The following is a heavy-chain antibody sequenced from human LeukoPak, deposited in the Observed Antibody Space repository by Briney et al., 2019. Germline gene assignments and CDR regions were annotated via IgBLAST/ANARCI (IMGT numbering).Heavy chain of an antibody. D-gene: IGHD1-26*01. V-gene: IGHV3-66*01. Sequence: GGSLRLSCAASGFTFSSYAMSWVRQAPGKGLEWVSVIYSGGSTYYADSVKGRFTISRDNSKNTLYLQMNTLRAEDTAVYYCARGRSGSYIDYWGQGTLVTVSS. CDR2: IYSGGST. CDR1: GFTFSSYA. CDR3: ARGRSGSYIDY. J-gene: IGHJ4*02.